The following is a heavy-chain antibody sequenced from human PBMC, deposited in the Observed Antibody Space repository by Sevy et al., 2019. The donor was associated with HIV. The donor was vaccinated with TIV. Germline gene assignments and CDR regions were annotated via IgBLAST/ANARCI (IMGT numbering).Heavy chain of an antibody. Sequence: GGSLRLSCAASGFTFSSYAMHWVRQTTGKDLEWVSAIGTAGDTYYPGSVKGRFTISRENAKNSLYLQMNNLRAGDTAVYYCARAHNTGYYDFDYRGREPWSPSPQ. J-gene: IGHJ4*02. V-gene: IGHV3-13*01. CDR2: IGTAGDT. CDR3: ARAHNTGYYDFDY. CDR1: GFTFSSYA. D-gene: IGHD3-22*01.